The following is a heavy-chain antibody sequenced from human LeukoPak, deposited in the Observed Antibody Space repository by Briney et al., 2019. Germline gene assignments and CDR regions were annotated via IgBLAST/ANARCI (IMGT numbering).Heavy chain of an antibody. CDR1: GGSFSGYY. D-gene: IGHD2-2*01. CDR3: ARVAGRIVVVPAAISRRGYFDY. Sequence: SETLSLTCAVYGGSFSGYYWSWIRQPPGRGLEWIGEINHSGSTNYNPSLKSRVTISVDTSKNQFSLKLSSVTAADTAVYYCARVAGRIVVVPAAISRRGYFDYWGQGTLVTVSS. J-gene: IGHJ4*02. CDR2: INHSGST. V-gene: IGHV4-34*01.